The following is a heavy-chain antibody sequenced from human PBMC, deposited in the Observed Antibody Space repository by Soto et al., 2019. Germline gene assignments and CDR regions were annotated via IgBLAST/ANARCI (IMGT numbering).Heavy chain of an antibody. CDR1: GFTFSSYA. CDR3: AKGWFGELFEPHMDV. CDR2: ISGSGGST. V-gene: IGHV3-23*01. J-gene: IGHJ6*03. D-gene: IGHD3-10*01. Sequence: GGSLRLSCAASGFTFSSYAMSWVRQAPGKGLEWVSAISGSGGSTYYADSVKGRFTISRDNSKNTLYLQMNSLRAEDTAVYYCAKGWFGELFEPHMDVWGKGTTVTVSS.